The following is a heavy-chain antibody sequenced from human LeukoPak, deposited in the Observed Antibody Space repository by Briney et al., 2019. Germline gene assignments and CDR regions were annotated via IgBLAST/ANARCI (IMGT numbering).Heavy chain of an antibody. D-gene: IGHD6-13*01. J-gene: IGHJ4*02. V-gene: IGHV4-59*01. CDR3: ARVPSEEGLAASVDY. Sequence: SETLSLTCTVSGGSISSYYWSWIRQPPGKGLEWIGYIYYSGSTNYNPSLKSRVTISVDTSKNQFSLKLNSVTAADTAVYYCARVPSEEGLAASVDYWGPGTLVTVSS. CDR1: GGSISSYY. CDR2: IYYSGST.